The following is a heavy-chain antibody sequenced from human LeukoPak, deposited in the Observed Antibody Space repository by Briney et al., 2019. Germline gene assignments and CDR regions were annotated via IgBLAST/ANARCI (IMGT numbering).Heavy chain of an antibody. CDR1: EFTFNNYW. V-gene: IGHV3-74*01. D-gene: IGHD3-16*01. CDR2: IKNDGKIT. J-gene: IGHJ6*02. CDR3: ARGGGLDV. Sequence: GGSLRLSCAASEFTFNNYWMHWVRQAPGKGLVWVSRIKNDGKITTYADSVKGRFTISRDNAKNSLYLQMSNLRAEDTAVYFCARGGGLDVWGQGATVTVSS.